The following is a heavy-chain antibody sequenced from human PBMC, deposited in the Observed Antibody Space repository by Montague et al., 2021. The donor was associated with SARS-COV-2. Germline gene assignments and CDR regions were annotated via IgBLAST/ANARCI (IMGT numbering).Heavy chain of an antibody. Sequence: SLRLSCAASGFTFSNYGMHWARQAPGKGLEWVAVIWYDGSNKNYADSVKGRFTISRDNSKNTLYLQMNSLRAEDTAVYYCARVLGSCDPFDYWGQGTLVTVSS. D-gene: IGHD6-13*01. V-gene: IGHV3-33*01. CDR1: GFTFSNYG. CDR3: ARVLGSCDPFDY. CDR2: IWYDGSNK. J-gene: IGHJ4*02.